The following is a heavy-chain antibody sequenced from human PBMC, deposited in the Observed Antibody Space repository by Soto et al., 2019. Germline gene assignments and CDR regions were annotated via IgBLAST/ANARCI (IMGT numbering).Heavy chain of an antibody. CDR2: IIPIFGIA. CDR1: GGTFSSYA. D-gene: IGHD5-18*01. J-gene: IGHJ6*03. CDR3: ATKVDTAMALSYYYYMDV. V-gene: IGHV1-69*10. Sequence: ASVKVSCKASGGTFSSYAISWVRKAPGQGLEWMGGIIPIFGIANYAQKFQGRVTITADKSTSTAYLELSSLRSEDTAVYYCATKVDTAMALSYYYYMDVWGKGTTVTVSS.